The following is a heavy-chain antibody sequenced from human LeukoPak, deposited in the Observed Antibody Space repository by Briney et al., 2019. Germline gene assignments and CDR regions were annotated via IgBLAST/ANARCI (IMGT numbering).Heavy chain of an antibody. Sequence: SETLSLTCAVYGGSFSGYYWSWIRQPSGKGLEWIGEINRSGSTNYNPSLKSRVTISVDTSKNQFSLKLSSVTAADTAVYYCARGYYYDSSGYYHRRVDPWGQGTLVTVSS. V-gene: IGHV4-34*01. D-gene: IGHD3-22*01. CDR2: INRSGST. CDR3: ARGYYYDSSGYYHRRVDP. CDR1: GGSFSGYY. J-gene: IGHJ5*02.